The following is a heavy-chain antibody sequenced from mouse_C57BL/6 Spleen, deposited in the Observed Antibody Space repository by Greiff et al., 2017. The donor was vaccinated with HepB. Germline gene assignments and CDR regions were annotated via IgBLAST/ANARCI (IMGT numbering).Heavy chain of an antibody. CDR3: ASYSNFRFAY. D-gene: IGHD2-5*01. J-gene: IGHJ3*01. CDR1: GYTFTDYN. V-gene: IGHV1-18*01. Sequence: EVQLQESGPELVKPGASVKIPCKASGYTFTDYNMDWVKQSHGKSLEWIGDINPNNGGTIYNQKFKGKATLTVDKSSSTAYMELRSLTSEDTAVYYCASYSNFRFAYWGQGTLVTVSA. CDR2: INPNNGGT.